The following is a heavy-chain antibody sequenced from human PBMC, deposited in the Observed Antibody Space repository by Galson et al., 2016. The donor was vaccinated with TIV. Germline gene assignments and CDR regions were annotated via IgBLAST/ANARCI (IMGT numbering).Heavy chain of an antibody. CDR2: ISSGGTYM. CDR3: ARELRDILTGYYNRAAYQYYMDV. D-gene: IGHD3-9*01. J-gene: IGHJ6*03. V-gene: IGHV3-21*06. CDR1: DFNFASYT. Sequence: SLRLSCAASDFNFASYTMNWVRQAPGKGLAWVSSISSGGTYMYYADSVKGRFTISRDNAKNSLYLQMNSLRAEDTAVYYCARELRDILTGYYNRAAYQYYMDVWGKGTTLTVSS.